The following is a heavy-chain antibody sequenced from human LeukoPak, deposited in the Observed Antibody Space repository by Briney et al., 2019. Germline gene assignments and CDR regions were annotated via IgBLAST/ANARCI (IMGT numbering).Heavy chain of an antibody. CDR2: VSRSGST. J-gene: IGHJ5*02. Sequence: SGTLSLTCAVSGVSISGNYWWNWVRQPPGKGLEWIGEVSRSGSTNYNPSLKRRVTISVDKSKNQFSLDLTSVTAADTAVYYCARGMITMTGPMPWFDPWGQGSLVTVSS. D-gene: IGHD2-2*01. CDR1: GVSISGNYW. V-gene: IGHV4-4*02. CDR3: ARGMITMTGPMPWFDP.